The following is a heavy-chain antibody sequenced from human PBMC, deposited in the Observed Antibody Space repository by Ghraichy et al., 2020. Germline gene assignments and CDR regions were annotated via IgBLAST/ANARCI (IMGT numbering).Heavy chain of an antibody. V-gene: IGHV3-7*03. CDR3: ARDWWFGELWSFSND. CDR2: IKEDGNEK. Sequence: GGSLRLSCVASGFTFSNFWMSWVRQAPGKGLEWVANIKEDGNEKYYVDSVKGRFTISRDNAKNSLYLQMNSLRAEDTAVYYCARDWWFGELWSFSNDWGQGTLVTVSS. J-gene: IGHJ4*02. D-gene: IGHD3-10*01. CDR1: GFTFSNFW.